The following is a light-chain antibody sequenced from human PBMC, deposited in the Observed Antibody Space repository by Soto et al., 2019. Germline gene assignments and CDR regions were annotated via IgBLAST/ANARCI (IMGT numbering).Light chain of an antibody. CDR2: AVS. CDR1: SSDVGGYNH. CDR3: CSYTSLSTVV. J-gene: IGLJ2*01. Sequence: QSVLTQPASVSGSPGQSITISCTGTSSDVGGYNHVSWYQHSPGKAPKLILFAVSDRPSGVSHRFSGSKSGNTASLTISXXXXXXXADYYCCSYTSLSTVVFGGGTKLTVL. V-gene: IGLV2-14*01.